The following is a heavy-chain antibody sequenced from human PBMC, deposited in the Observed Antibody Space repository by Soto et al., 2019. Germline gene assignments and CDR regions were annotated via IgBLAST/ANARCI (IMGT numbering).Heavy chain of an antibody. CDR1: GFTFSSYA. Sequence: EVQLLESGGGLVQPGGSLRLSCAASGFTFSSYAMTWVRQAPGKGLEWVSGISGSGGRISYADSVKGRLTISRDTSKNTRNLQMDSLRAEDTAVYYCAKIQDPYGGAQSGALDSWGQGTLVTVSS. D-gene: IGHD2-15*01. CDR2: ISGSGGRI. CDR3: AKIQDPYGGAQSGALDS. V-gene: IGHV3-23*01. J-gene: IGHJ4*02.